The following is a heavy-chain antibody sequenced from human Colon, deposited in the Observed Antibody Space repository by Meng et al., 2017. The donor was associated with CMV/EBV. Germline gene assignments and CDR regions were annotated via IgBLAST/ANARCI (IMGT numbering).Heavy chain of an antibody. V-gene: IGHV3-74*01. Sequence: GESLKISCAASGFTFSSYWMHWVRQAPGKGLVWVSRINSDGSRTSYADSVKSRFTISRDNAKNTLYLQMNSLRAEDTAVYHCARETGSGWRGVDSWGQGTLVTVSS. J-gene: IGHJ4*02. D-gene: IGHD6-19*01. CDR1: GFTFSSYW. CDR2: INSDGSRT. CDR3: ARETGSGWRGVDS.